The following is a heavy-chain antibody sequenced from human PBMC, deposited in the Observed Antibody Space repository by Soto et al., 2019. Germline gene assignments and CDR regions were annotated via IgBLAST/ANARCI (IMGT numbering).Heavy chain of an antibody. V-gene: IGHV4-34*01. CDR3: ARASPPLRYYYYYMDV. J-gene: IGHJ6*03. CDR1: GGSFSGYY. CDR2: INHSGST. Sequence: PSETLSLTCAVYGGSFSGYYWSWIRQPPGKGLEWIGEINHSGSTNYNPSLKSRVTISVDTSKNQFSLKLSSVTAADTAVYYCARASPPLRYYYYYMDVWGKGTTVTVSS.